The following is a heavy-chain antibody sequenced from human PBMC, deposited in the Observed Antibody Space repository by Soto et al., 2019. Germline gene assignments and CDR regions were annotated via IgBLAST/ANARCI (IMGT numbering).Heavy chain of an antibody. CDR1: GGSLSGATYS. CDR3: ARSREFDY. CDR2: IFPSGTT. Sequence: PSETLSLTCGVSGGSLSGATYSLNCIRQPPGKGLEWIGYIFPSGTTYYNPSLKSRVTISIDVSKNQFSLSLRSLTAADTAVYYCARSREFDYWSQGTLVTVSS. V-gene: IGHV4-30-2*01. J-gene: IGHJ4*02.